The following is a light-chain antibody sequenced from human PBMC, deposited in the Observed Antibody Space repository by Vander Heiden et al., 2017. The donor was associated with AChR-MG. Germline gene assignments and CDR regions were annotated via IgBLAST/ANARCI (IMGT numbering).Light chain of an antibody. J-gene: IGLJ2*01. Sequence: QSALTQPASVPGSPGQSITISCTGTNSDIGSFDSVSWYQQHPGSAPKLIIFDVRNRPSGVSNRFSGSKSGNTASLTVSGLQAEDEADYFCSSYSARSVVFGGGTKLTVL. CDR2: DVR. CDR3: SSYSARSVV. V-gene: IGLV2-14*03. CDR1: NSDIGSFDS.